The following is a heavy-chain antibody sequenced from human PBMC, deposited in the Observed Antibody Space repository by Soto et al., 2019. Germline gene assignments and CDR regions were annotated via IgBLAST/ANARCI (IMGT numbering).Heavy chain of an antibody. CDR2: IWYDGSNK. J-gene: IGHJ4*02. CDR1: GFTFSSYG. D-gene: IGHD4-17*01. Sequence: QVQLVESGGGVVQPGRSLRLSCAASGFTFSSYGMHWVRQAPGKGLEWVAVIWYDGSNKYYADSVKGRFTISRDNSKNTLYLQMNSLRAEDTAVYYCARGPMTTVTRDQDYWGQGTLVTVSS. CDR3: ARGPMTTVTRDQDY. V-gene: IGHV3-33*01.